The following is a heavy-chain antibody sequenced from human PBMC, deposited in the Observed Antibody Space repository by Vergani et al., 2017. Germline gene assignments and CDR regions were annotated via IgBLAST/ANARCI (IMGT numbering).Heavy chain of an antibody. D-gene: IGHD6-6*01. J-gene: IGHJ6*03. V-gene: IGHV3-30-3*01. CDR2: ISYDGSNK. Sequence: QVQLVESGGGVVQPGRSLRLSCAASGFTFSSYAMHWVRQAPGKGLEWVAVISYDGSNKYYADSVKGRFTISRDNSKNTLYLQMNSLRAEDTAVYYCARGDYSSSSYYYYYMDVWGKGTTVTVSS. CDR1: GFTFSSYA. CDR3: ARGDYSSSSYYYYYMDV.